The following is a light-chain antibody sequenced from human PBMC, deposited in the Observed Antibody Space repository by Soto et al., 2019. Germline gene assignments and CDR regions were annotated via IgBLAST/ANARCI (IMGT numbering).Light chain of an antibody. J-gene: IGKJ4*01. CDR1: QSVSSY. V-gene: IGKV3-20*01. CDR2: GAS. CDR3: QQYGSSPST. Sequence: EIVLTQSPATLSLSPGERATLSCRASQSVSSYLAWYQQKPGQAPRLLIYGASSRATGIPDRFSGSGSGTDFTLTISRLEPEDFAVYYCQQYGSSPSTLGGGTKVDIK.